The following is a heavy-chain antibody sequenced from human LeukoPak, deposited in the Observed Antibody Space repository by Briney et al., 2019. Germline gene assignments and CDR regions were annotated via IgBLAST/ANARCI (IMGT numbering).Heavy chain of an antibody. Sequence: GRSLRLSCAVSGFTFSSYVMHWVRQAPGKGLEWVAVIWYDGSNKYYADSVKGRFTVSRDNSKNTLYLQLNSLRAEDTAVYYCARDRLDYGDFDAFDIWGQGTMVIVSS. D-gene: IGHD4-17*01. V-gene: IGHV3-33*01. CDR3: ARDRLDYGDFDAFDI. CDR2: IWYDGSNK. CDR1: GFTFSSYV. J-gene: IGHJ3*02.